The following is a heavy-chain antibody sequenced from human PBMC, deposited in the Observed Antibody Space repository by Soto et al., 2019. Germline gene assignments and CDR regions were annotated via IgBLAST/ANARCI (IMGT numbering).Heavy chain of an antibody. CDR3: ARDLRGHYGP. CDR2: VSGSSSYI. CDR1: GFNFRNFN. D-gene: IGHD4-17*01. Sequence: GGSLRLSCEGSGFNFRNFNMIWVRQAPGKGLEWVSSVSGSSSYIYYADSVKGRFTVSRDNANNLVFLQTNGLRPEDTAMYYCARDLRGHYGPWGQGTMVTVSS. V-gene: IGHV3-21*06. J-gene: IGHJ3*01.